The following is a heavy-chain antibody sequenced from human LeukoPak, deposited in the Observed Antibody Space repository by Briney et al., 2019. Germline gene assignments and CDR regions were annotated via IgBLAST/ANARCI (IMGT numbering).Heavy chain of an antibody. D-gene: IGHD1-26*01. CDR2: IKGDGSST. CDR3: VRDGVGAPPFDY. CDR1: GFTFSSSW. V-gene: IGHV3-74*01. Sequence: LTGGSLRLSCAASGFTFSSSWMHWVRQAPGKGLVWVSRIKGDGSSTSYADSVKGRFTISRDNAKNTLFLQMNSLRAEDTAVYYCVRDGVGAPPFDYWGQGTLVTVSS. J-gene: IGHJ4*02.